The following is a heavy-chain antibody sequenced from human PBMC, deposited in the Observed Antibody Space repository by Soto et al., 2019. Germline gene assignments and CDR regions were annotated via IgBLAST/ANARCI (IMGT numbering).Heavy chain of an antibody. CDR2: IYYSGST. CDR1: GGSISSGDYY. CDR3: ARSCYLFSGLYYYYYYGMDV. J-gene: IGHJ6*02. Sequence: PSETLSLTCTVSGGSISSGDYYWSWIRQPPGKGLEWIGYIYYSGSTYYNPSLKSRVTISVDTSKNQFSLKLSSVTAADTAVYYCARSCYLFSGLYYYYYYGMDVWGQGTTVTISS. D-gene: IGHD2-8*01. V-gene: IGHV4-30-4*01.